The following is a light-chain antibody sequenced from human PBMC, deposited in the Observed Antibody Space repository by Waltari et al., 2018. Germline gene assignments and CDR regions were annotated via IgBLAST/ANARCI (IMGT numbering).Light chain of an antibody. V-gene: IGLV1-40*01. J-gene: IGLJ3*02. CDR2: GNN. CDR3: QSFDSNVRGGVV. CDR1: SSNIGAGHD. Sequence: QSILTQPTSVSGAPGQRVTISCTGSSSNIGAGHDVHWYQAFPGTAPKLLIYGNNMRPSGVPDRSSGSKSGSSASLAINGLQAGDEADYYCQSFDSNVRGGVVFGGGTKVTVL.